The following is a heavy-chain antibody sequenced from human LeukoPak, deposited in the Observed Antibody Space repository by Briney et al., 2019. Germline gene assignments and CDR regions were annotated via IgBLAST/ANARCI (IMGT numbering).Heavy chain of an antibody. D-gene: IGHD2-15*01. V-gene: IGHV3-33*01. Sequence: GGSLRLSCAASGFTFNTFDMHWVRQAPGKGLEWVAVIWYDGSNKCYADSVKGRFTISRDNSKNTLYLQMNSLRAEDTAVYYCARQSSATIVSAFAFWGQGTMVTVSS. CDR1: GFTFNTFD. CDR2: IWYDGSNK. CDR3: ARQSSATIVSAFAF. J-gene: IGHJ3*01.